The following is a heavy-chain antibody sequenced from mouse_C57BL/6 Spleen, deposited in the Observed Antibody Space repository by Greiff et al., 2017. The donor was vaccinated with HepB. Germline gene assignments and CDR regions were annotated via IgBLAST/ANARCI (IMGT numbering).Heavy chain of an antibody. Sequence: VQLQQSGAELVKPGASVKMSCKASGYTFTSYWITWVKQRPGQGLEWIGDIYPGSGSTNYNEKFKSKATLTVDTSSSTAYMQLSSLTSADSAVYYCAREEGVSYWYFDVWGTGTTVTVSS. CDR1: GYTFTSYW. V-gene: IGHV1-55*01. CDR2: IYPGSGST. D-gene: IGHD2-13*01. J-gene: IGHJ1*03. CDR3: AREEGVSYWYFDV.